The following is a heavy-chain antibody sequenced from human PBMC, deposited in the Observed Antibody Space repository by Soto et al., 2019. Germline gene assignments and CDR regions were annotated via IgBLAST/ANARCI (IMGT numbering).Heavy chain of an antibody. CDR2: IGGRGDST. CDR3: AKDLIYGYNSSRPFDY. D-gene: IGHD6-13*01. Sequence: EVQLLESGGGLVQPGGSLRLSCAASGFTFSSYAMSWVRQAPGKGLEWVSAIGGRGDSTYYADSVKGRFTISRDNSRDTLYLQMNSLRAEDTAVYYCAKDLIYGYNSSRPFDYWGQGTLVTVSS. J-gene: IGHJ4*02. CDR1: GFTFSSYA. V-gene: IGHV3-23*01.